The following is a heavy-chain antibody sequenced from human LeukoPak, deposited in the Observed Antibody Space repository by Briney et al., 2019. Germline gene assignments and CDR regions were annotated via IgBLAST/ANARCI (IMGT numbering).Heavy chain of an antibody. CDR1: GGTFTSYA. J-gene: IGHJ6*03. V-gene: IGHV1-69*13. D-gene: IGHD2-2*01. Sequence: SVKVSCKTSGGTFTSYAITWVRQAPGQGLEWMGKIIPISGTTNYAQKFQGRVTFTADESTSTAYMELSSLRSEDTAVYYCARSGYCSSTSCYRSYYYYYMDVWGKGTTVTVSS. CDR3: ARSGYCSSTSCYRSYYYYYMDV. CDR2: IIPISGTT.